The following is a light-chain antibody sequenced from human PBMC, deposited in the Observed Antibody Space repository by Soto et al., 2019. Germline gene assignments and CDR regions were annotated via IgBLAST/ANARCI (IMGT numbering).Light chain of an antibody. Sequence: EIVMTQSPATLSVSPGEGATLSCRASQTVRSKLAWYQQKGGQAPRLVIYGASTRATGVPARFSGSGSGTQFTLTISSLQSEDFAVYYCQHYINWPPETFVQGTKVDIK. CDR2: GAS. V-gene: IGKV3-15*01. CDR3: QHYINWPPET. CDR1: QTVRSK. J-gene: IGKJ1*01.